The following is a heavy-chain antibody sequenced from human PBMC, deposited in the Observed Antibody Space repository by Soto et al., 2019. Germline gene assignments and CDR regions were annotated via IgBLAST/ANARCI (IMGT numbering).Heavy chain of an antibody. CDR2: IYPGDSDT. CDR1: GYRFAISC. D-gene: IGHD3-3*01. CDR3: ARQIRHYDSWSNKYYYYGLGV. Sequence: PWMSLPLPCQSSGYRFAISCIVWVRPIAGTAPRSMGIIYPGDSDTRYSPSFQGQVTISADKSISTAHLQWSSLKASDTAMYYCARQIRHYDSWSNKYYYYGLGVWGQGNTVTVSS. V-gene: IGHV5-51*01. J-gene: IGHJ6*02.